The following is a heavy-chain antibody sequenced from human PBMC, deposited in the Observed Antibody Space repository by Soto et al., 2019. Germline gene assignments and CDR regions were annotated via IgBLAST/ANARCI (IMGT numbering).Heavy chain of an antibody. V-gene: IGHV1-8*01. CDR3: AKLSPGYYDSSGYPH. Sequence: ASVKVSCKASGYTFTSYDINWVRQATGQGLEWMGWMNPNSGNTGYAQKFQGRVTMTRNTSISTAYMELSSLRSEDTAVYYCAKLSPGYYDSSGYPHWGQGTLVTVSS. CDR2: MNPNSGNT. CDR1: GYTFTSYD. D-gene: IGHD3-22*01. J-gene: IGHJ4*02.